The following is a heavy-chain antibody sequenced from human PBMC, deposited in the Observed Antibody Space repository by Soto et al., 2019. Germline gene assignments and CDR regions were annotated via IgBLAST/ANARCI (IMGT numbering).Heavy chain of an antibody. CDR1: GFTFSSYS. D-gene: IGHD3-3*01. V-gene: IGHV3-21*01. CDR2: ISSSSSYI. J-gene: IGHJ6*03. CDR3: ARDERNDFWSGYGYYYYYMDV. Sequence: GGSLRLSCAASGFTFSSYSMNWVRQAPGKGLEWVSSISSSSSYIYYADSVKGRFTISRDNAKNSLYLQMNSLRAEDTAVYYCARDERNDFWSGYGYYYYYMDVWGKGTTVTVSS.